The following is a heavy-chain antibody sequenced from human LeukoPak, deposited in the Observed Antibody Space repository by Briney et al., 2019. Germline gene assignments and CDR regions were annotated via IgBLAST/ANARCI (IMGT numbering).Heavy chain of an antibody. J-gene: IGHJ4*02. D-gene: IGHD6-13*01. CDR2: ISPSGNT. CDR1: GGSFTIYS. V-gene: IGHV4-34*01. CDR3: ARVGSIALRSTYFDY. Sequence: PSETLSLTCAVYGGSFTIYSWTWIRQPPGKSLEWVGEISPSGNTQYNPSLKSRVTISLDASKSQFYLKLNSVTAADTAVYYCARVGSIALRSTYFDYWGQGTLVTVSS.